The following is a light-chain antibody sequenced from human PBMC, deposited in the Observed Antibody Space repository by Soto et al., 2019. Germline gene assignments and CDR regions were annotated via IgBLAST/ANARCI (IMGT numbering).Light chain of an antibody. Sequence: QSVLTQPPSVSGAPGQRVTISCTWSSSNIGAGYDVHWYQQFPGTTPKFLIYGNTNRPSGVPDRFSASKSGTSASLDITGLQAEDEAECFCQSYDSSLTVVFGGGTKVTVL. V-gene: IGLV1-40*01. CDR1: SSNIGAGYD. J-gene: IGLJ2*01. CDR3: QSYDSSLTVV. CDR2: GNT.